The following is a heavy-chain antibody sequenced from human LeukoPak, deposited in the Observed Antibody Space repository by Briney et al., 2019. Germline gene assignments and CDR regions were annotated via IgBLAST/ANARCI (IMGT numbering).Heavy chain of an antibody. J-gene: IGHJ4*02. CDR2: ISSSSSYI. CDR1: GFTFSSYS. Sequence: GGSLRLSCAASGFTFSSYSMNWVRQAPGKGLEWVSSISSSSSYIYYADSVKGRFTISRDNAENSLYLQMNSLRAEDTAVYYCARDGEYYYGSGSYYNPSDYWGQGTLVTVSS. V-gene: IGHV3-21*04. CDR3: ARDGEYYYGSGSYYNPSDY. D-gene: IGHD3-10*01.